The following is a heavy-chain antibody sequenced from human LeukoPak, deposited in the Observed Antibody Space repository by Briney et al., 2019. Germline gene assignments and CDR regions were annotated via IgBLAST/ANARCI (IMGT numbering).Heavy chain of an antibody. CDR2: IDTDESTT. CDR3: ATLNSFDNDY. V-gene: IGHV3-74*01. D-gene: IGHD5-18*01. Sequence: GWSLRLSRASSLLTYRRFWMHWVGPPPCKGLVWVSRIDTDESTTTYADSVKGGFTISRDNAKNTVYPQINSLRAEDTGVYYCATLNSFDNDYWGQGVLVTVSS. CDR1: LLTYRRFW. J-gene: IGHJ4*02.